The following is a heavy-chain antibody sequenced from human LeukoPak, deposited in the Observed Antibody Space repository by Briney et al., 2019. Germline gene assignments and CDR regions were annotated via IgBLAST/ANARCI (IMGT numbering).Heavy chain of an antibody. CDR2: IKSKTDGGTT. V-gene: IGHV3-15*01. CDR3: TIEGFLNWNYWGHFDY. D-gene: IGHD1-7*01. Sequence: GSLSLSCAASGFPFSNAWMSWVRQAPGKGLEWVGRIKSKTDGGTTDYAAPVKGRFTISRDDSKNTLYLQMNSLKTEDTAVYYCTIEGFLNWNYWGHFDYWGQGTLVTVSS. J-gene: IGHJ4*02. CDR1: GFPFSNAW.